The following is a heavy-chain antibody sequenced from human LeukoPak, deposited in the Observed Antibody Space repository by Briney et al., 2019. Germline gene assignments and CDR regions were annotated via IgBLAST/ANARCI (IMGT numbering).Heavy chain of an antibody. J-gene: IGHJ4*02. CDR2: IIPIFGTA. CDR3: AREWVIDYGDYDVYHYFDY. D-gene: IGHD4-17*01. V-gene: IGHV1-69*05. CDR1: GGTFSSYA. Sequence: SVKVSCKASGGTFSSYAISWVRQAPGQGLEWMGRIIPIFGTANYAQKFQGRVTITTDESTSTAYVELSSLRSEDTAVYYCAREWVIDYGDYDVYHYFDYWGQGTLVTVSS.